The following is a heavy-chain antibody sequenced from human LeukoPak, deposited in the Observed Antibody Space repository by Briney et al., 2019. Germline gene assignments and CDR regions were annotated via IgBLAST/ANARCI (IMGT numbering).Heavy chain of an antibody. CDR2: IYPGDSDT. J-gene: IGHJ4*02. V-gene: IGHV5-51*01. D-gene: IGHD5-24*01. Sequence: NSGESLKISCKGSGYSFTSYWIGWVRQMPGKGLEWMGIIYPGDSDTRYSPSFQGQVTISADKSINTAYLQWSSLKASDTAIYYCAVEMTTLRVFDYWGQGTLVTVSS. CDR1: GYSFTSYW. CDR3: AVEMTTLRVFDY.